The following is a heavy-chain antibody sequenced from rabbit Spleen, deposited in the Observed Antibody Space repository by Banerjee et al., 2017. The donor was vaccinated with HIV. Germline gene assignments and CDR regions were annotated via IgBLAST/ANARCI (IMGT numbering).Heavy chain of an antibody. J-gene: IGHJ3*01. CDR2: IAGSSSGFT. D-gene: IGHD1-1*01. CDR1: GVSFSANSY. V-gene: IGHV1S40*01. Sequence: QSLEESGGDLVKPGASLTLTCIASGVSFSANSYMCWVRQAPGKGLEWISCIAGSSSGFTYSATWAKGRFTCSKTSSTTVTLQMTSLTVADTATYFCARDLPDIIGWNFGFWGQGTLVTVS. CDR3: ARDLPDIIGWNFGF.